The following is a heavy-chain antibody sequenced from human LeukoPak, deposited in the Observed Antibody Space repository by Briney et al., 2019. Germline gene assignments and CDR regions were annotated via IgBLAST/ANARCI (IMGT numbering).Heavy chain of an antibody. J-gene: IGHJ6*04. D-gene: IGHD2-15*01. CDR1: GGTFSSYA. CDR2: IIPIFGTA. V-gene: IGHV1-69*13. Sequence: SVKVSCKASGGTFSSYAISCVRQAPGQGLEWMGGIIPIFGTANYAQKFQGRVTITADESTSTAYMELSSLRSEDTAVYYCGGPYCSGGSCYSRVKYGMDVWGKGTTVTVSS. CDR3: GGPYCSGGSCYSRVKYGMDV.